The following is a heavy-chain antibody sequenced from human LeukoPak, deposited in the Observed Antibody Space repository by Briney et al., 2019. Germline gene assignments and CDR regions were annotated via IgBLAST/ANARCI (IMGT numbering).Heavy chain of an antibody. CDR2: INVGNGNT. D-gene: IGHD3-10*01. CDR3: ARDLGILWFGELFAMDV. J-gene: IGHJ6*04. CDR1: GYTFTDYP. V-gene: IGHV1-3*03. Sequence: ASVTVSFKASGYTFTDYPMHWVRQAPGQRGEGMGWINVGNGNTKYSQEFQRRVTMTRDMSTSTVYMELSSLRSEDTAVYYCARDLGILWFGELFAMDVWGKGTTVTVSS.